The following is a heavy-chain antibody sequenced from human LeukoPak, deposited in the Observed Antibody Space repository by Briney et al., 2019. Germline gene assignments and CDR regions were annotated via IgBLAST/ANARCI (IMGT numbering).Heavy chain of an antibody. CDR1: GFTFNTYA. Sequence: GGSLRLSCVDSGFTFNTYAMGWVRQSPGRGLEWVSSIKGGGGDPFYADSVKGRFTISRDNSKNTLFLQLSSLRAEDSAVYYCAQGGHDFNPFYCWGQGTLVTVSS. J-gene: IGHJ4*02. CDR3: AQGGHDFNPFYC. D-gene: IGHD2-21*02. V-gene: IGHV3-23*01. CDR2: IKGGGGDP.